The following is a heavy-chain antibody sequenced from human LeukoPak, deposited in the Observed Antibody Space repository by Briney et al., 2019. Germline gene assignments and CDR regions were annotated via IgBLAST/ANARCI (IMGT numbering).Heavy chain of an antibody. D-gene: IGHD3-3*01. V-gene: IGHV1-24*01. Sequence: ASVKVSCKVSGYTLTELSMHWVRQAPGKGLEWTGGFDPEDGETIYAQKFQGRVTMTEDTSTDTAYMELSSLRSEDTAVYYCATRRFLEWSFDYWGQGTLVTVSS. CDR2: FDPEDGET. CDR1: GYTLTELS. CDR3: ATRRFLEWSFDY. J-gene: IGHJ4*02.